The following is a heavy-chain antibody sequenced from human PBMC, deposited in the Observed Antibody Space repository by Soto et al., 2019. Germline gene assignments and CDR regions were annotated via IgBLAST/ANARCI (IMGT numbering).Heavy chain of an antibody. J-gene: IGHJ6*02. V-gene: IGHV3-23*01. D-gene: IGHD6-6*01. CDR2: ISGSGGST. CDR1: GFTFSSYA. Sequence: EVQLLESGGGLVQPGGSLRLSCAASGFTFSSYAMSWVRQAPGKGLEWVSAISGSGGSTYYADSVKGRFTISRDNSKNTLYLQMNSLRAEDTAVYYCAKDSPTIAARQRSNYYYYYGMDVWGQGTTVTVSS. CDR3: AKDSPTIAARQRSNYYYYYGMDV.